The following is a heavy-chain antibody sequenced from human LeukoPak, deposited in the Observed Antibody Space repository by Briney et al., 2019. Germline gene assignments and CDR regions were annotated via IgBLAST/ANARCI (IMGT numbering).Heavy chain of an antibody. CDR2: LYYTGST. CDR1: GGSISTSSYY. Sequence: SETLSLTCTVSGGSISTSSYYWGWIRQPPGKGLEWIGSLYYTGSTYHNPSLKSRVTMSVDTSKNQFSLKLSSVTAADTAVYYCARRSDYYDSSGYYAYWGQGTLVTVSS. V-gene: IGHV4-39*01. J-gene: IGHJ4*02. D-gene: IGHD3-22*01. CDR3: ARRSDYYDSSGYYAY.